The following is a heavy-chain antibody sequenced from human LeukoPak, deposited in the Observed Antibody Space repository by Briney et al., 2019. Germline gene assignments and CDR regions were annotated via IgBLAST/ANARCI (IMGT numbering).Heavy chain of an antibody. CDR3: TTDYMGGYLDAFDI. CDR1: GFTFSNAW. D-gene: IGHD6-13*01. Sequence: GGSLRLSCAASGFTFSNAWMSWVRQAPGKGLEWVGRIKSKTDGGTTDYAATVKGRFTISRDDSKNTLYLQMNSLKTEDTAVYYCTTDYMGGYLDAFDIWGQGAMVTVSS. J-gene: IGHJ3*02. CDR2: IKSKTDGGTT. V-gene: IGHV3-15*01.